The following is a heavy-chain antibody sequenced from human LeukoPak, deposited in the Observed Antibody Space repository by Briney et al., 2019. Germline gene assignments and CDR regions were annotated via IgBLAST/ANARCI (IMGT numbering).Heavy chain of an antibody. CDR3: ARHKYEAAATHFDY. V-gene: IGHV4-39*01. J-gene: IGHJ4*02. D-gene: IGHD6-13*01. CDR1: GCTISSSSYY. CDR2: IYYSGST. Sequence: SGTLCLTCTASGCTISSSSYYWGWKRPPPGKGLEWIGSIYYSGSTYSNPSLKSRVTISVDTSKNQFPLKLSSVTAADTAVYYCARHKYEAAATHFDYWGQGTLVTVSS.